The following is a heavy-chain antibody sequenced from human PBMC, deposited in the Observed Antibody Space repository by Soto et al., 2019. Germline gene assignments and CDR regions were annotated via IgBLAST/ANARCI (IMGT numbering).Heavy chain of an antibody. Sequence: ASVKVSCKASGYTFTSYAMHWVRQAPGQRLEWMGWINAGNGNTKYSQKFQGRVTITRDTFASTAYMELSSLRSEDTAVYYCARVLVGATPVDYWGQGTLVTVSS. CDR1: GYTFTSYA. CDR3: ARVLVGATPVDY. J-gene: IGHJ4*02. V-gene: IGHV1-3*01. D-gene: IGHD1-26*01. CDR2: INAGNGNT.